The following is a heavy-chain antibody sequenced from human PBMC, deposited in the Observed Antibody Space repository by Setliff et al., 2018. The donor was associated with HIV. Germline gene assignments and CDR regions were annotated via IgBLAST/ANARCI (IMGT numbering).Heavy chain of an antibody. D-gene: IGHD4-4*01. CDR1: GFTFSTYA. J-gene: IGHJ3*02. Sequence: GGSLRLSCASSGFTFSTYAMSWVRQAPGKGLEWVSSISASGGSKYYADSVKGRFTISRDNSKNTLYLQMNNLRAEDTAIYYCTRGLQYSFETWGQGTMVTVSS. CDR3: TRGLQYSFET. V-gene: IGHV3-23*01. CDR2: ISASGGSK.